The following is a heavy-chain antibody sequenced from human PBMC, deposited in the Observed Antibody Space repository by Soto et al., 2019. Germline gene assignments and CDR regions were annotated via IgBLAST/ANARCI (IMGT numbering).Heavy chain of an antibody. CDR2: IYPGDSDT. Sequence: GESLKISCKGSGYSFTNYWIGWVRQMPEKGLEWMGIIYPGDSDTVYSPSFQGQVTISADKSISTAYLQWSSLKASDTAMYYCARLDCSGGSCLDYYYYDMDVWGQGTPVTAP. CDR1: GYSFTNYW. J-gene: IGHJ6*02. D-gene: IGHD2-15*01. CDR3: ARLDCSGGSCLDYYYYDMDV. V-gene: IGHV5-51*01.